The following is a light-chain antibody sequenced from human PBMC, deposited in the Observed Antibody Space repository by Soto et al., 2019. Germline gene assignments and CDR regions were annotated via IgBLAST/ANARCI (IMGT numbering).Light chain of an antibody. CDR3: GSYAGRNTLI. Sequence: QSALTQPPSASGSPGQSVTISCTGTSSDIGGYNSVSWYQQHPGKAPKLMISEVSKRPSGVPDRFSGSKSGNTASLTVSGLQAEDEADYYCGSYAGRNTLIFGGGTKLTVL. CDR2: EVS. J-gene: IGLJ2*01. V-gene: IGLV2-8*01. CDR1: SSDIGGYNS.